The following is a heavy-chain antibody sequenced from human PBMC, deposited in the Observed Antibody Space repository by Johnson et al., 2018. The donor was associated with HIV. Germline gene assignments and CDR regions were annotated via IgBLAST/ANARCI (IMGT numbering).Heavy chain of an antibody. D-gene: IGHD6-19*01. Sequence: QVQLVESGGGVVQPGRSLRLSCAASGFTFSSYAMHWVRQAPGKGLAWVAVISYDGSNKYYADSVKGRFTISRDNSKNTLYLQMNSLRAEDTAVYYCANKPEQWLVADDAFDIWGQGTMVTVSS. CDR3: ANKPEQWLVADDAFDI. J-gene: IGHJ3*02. CDR1: GFTFSSYA. CDR2: ISYDGSNK. V-gene: IGHV3-30-3*01.